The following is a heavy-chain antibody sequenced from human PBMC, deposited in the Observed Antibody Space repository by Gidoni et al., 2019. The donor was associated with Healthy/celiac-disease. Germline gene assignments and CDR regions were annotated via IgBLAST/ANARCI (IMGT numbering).Heavy chain of an antibody. CDR2: ST. CDR3: ARHVPYDFWSDPSNWFDP. V-gene: IGHV4-39*01. D-gene: IGHD3-3*01. J-gene: IGHJ5*02. Sequence: STYYNPSLKSRVTISVDTSKNQFSLKLSSVTAADTAVYYCARHVPYDFWSDPSNWFDPWGQGTLVTVSS.